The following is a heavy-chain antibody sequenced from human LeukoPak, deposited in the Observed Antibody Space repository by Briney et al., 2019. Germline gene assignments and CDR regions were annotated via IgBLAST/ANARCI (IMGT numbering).Heavy chain of an antibody. V-gene: IGHV1-8*01. J-gene: IGHJ4*02. Sequence: ASVTVSCKASGYTFTSYDINWVRQAAGQGLEWMGWMNPNSGNTGYAQKFQGRVTMTGSTSISTAYMELSSLRSEDTAVYYCARGGQLWSNNYWGQGTLVTVSS. CDR2: MNPNSGNT. CDR3: ARGGQLWSNNY. CDR1: GYTFTSYD. D-gene: IGHD5-18*01.